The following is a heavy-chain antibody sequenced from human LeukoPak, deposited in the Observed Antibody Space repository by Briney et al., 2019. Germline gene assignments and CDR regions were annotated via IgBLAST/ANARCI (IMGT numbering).Heavy chain of an antibody. Sequence: GPTLVNPTQTLMLTCTFSGFSRSTSGVGVGWIRHPPGKALEWIAFIYWDADKSYNASLNSRLTINKDTPRNQVVLTMNNMDPVDTATYYCAQRRSITHWYFDLWGRGSLVTVSS. CDR1: GFSRSTSGVG. V-gene: IGHV2-5*02. CDR2: IYWDADK. D-gene: IGHD5-12*01. J-gene: IGHJ2*01. CDR3: AQRRSITHWYFDL.